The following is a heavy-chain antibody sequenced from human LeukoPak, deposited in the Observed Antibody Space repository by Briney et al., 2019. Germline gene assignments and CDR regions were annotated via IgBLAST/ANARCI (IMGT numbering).Heavy chain of an antibody. CDR1: GGTFSSYA. CDR3: AREEGDRPGYFDY. V-gene: IGHV1-69*13. CDR2: IIPIFGTA. Sequence: SVKVSCKASGGTFSSYAISWVRQAPGQGLEWMGGIIPIFGTANYAQKFQGRVTITADESTSTAYMELSSLRSEDTAVYYCAREEGDRPGYFDYWGQGTLVTVSS. J-gene: IGHJ4*02. D-gene: IGHD3-10*01.